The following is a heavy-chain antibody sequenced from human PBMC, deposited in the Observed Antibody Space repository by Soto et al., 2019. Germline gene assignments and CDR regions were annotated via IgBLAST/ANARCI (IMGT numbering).Heavy chain of an antibody. V-gene: IGHV4-61*01. CDR3: ARERVGYRSGRNWFDP. CDR2: IYYSGST. Sequence: QVQLQESGPGLVKPSETLSLTCTVSGGSVSSGSYYWSWIRQPPGKGLEWIGYIYYSGSTNYNPSLKSRVTLSVDPHTNQFPLQLSSVTAADTAVYYCARERVGYRSGRNWFDPWGQGTLVTVSS. D-gene: IGHD6-19*01. J-gene: IGHJ5*02. CDR1: GGSVSSGSYY.